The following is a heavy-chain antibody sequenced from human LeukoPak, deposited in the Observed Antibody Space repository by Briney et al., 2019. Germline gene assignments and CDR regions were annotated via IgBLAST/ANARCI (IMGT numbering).Heavy chain of an antibody. D-gene: IGHD3-22*01. J-gene: IGHJ4*02. CDR3: ARVGRFYDSSGETIYFDY. CDR1: GYTFTSYG. V-gene: IGHV1-18*01. Sequence: ASVKVSCKASGYTFTSYGISWVRQAPGQGLEWMGWISAYNGNTNYAQKLHGRVTMTTDTSTSTAYMELRSLRSDDTAVYYCARVGRFYDSSGETIYFDYWGQGTLVTVSS. CDR2: ISAYNGNT.